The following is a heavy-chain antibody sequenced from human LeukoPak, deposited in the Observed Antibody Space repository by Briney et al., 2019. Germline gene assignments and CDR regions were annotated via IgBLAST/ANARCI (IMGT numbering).Heavy chain of an antibody. CDR2: IWYDGSNK. Sequence: GGSLRLSYAASGFTFSSYAMSWVRQAPGKGLEWVAVIWYDGSNKYYADSVKGRFTISRDNSKNTLYLQMNSLRAEDTAVYYCARDPGSSGSELEVFDYWGQGTLVTVSS. V-gene: IGHV3-33*08. D-gene: IGHD3-22*01. J-gene: IGHJ4*02. CDR1: GFTFSSYA. CDR3: ARDPGSSGSELEVFDY.